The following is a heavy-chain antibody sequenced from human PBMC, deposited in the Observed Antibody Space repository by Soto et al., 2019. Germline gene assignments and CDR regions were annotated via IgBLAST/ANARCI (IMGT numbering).Heavy chain of an antibody. D-gene: IGHD3-10*01. V-gene: IGHV4-39*01. Sequence: PSETLSLTCTVSGGSISSSSYYWGWIRQPPGKGLEWIGSIYYSGSTYYNPSLKSRVTISVDTSKNQFSLKLSSVTAADAAVDYCASHYYGSGSYYVGTFDYWGQGTLVTVSS. CDR2: IYYSGST. J-gene: IGHJ4*02. CDR3: ASHYYGSGSYYVGTFDY. CDR1: GGSISSSSYY.